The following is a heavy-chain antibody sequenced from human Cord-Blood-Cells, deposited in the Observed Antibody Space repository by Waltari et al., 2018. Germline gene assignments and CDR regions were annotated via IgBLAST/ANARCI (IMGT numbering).Heavy chain of an antibody. CDR3: ATYCSSTSCPS. D-gene: IGHD2-2*01. J-gene: IGHJ1*01. Sequence: QLQLQESGPGLVKPSETLSLTCTVSGGSISSSSYYWGLIRQPPAKGLEWIGSIYYSGSTYYNPSLKSRVTISVDTSKNQFSLKLSSVTAADTAVYYCATYCSSTSCPSWGQGTLVTVSS. CDR2: IYYSGST. V-gene: IGHV4-39*01. CDR1: GGSISSSSYY.